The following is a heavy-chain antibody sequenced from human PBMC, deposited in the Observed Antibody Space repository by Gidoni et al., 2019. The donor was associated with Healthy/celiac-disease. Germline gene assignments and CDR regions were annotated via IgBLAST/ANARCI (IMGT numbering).Heavy chain of an antibody. J-gene: IGHJ1*01. Sequence: QVQLVQSGAEVQKPWSSVKVSCKVSGGTFSSHASSWVRQAPGEGLEWMGGIIPIFGTTNYAQKFQGRVTITADKSTSTAYMELSSLRSEDTAVYYCAREWGLGYFQHWGQGTLVTVSS. D-gene: IGHD3-16*01. CDR1: GGTFSSHA. CDR2: IIPIFGTT. CDR3: AREWGLGYFQH. V-gene: IGHV1-69*06.